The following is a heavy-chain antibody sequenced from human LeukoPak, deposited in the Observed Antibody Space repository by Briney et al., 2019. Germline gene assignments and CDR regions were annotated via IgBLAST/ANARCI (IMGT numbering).Heavy chain of an antibody. CDR2: ISSSSTYI. D-gene: IGHD6-13*01. J-gene: IGHJ4*02. Sequence: GGSLRLSCAASGFTFSSYAMNWVRQAPGKGLEWVSSISSSSTYIYYADSVKGRFTISRDNAKNSLYLQMNSLRAEDTAVYYCARDGGYSSSWSPSCYFDYWGQGTLVTVSS. CDR3: ARDGGYSSSWSPSCYFDY. CDR1: GFTFSSYA. V-gene: IGHV3-21*01.